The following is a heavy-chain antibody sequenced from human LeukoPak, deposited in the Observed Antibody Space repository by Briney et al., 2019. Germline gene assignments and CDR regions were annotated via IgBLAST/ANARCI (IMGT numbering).Heavy chain of an antibody. Sequence: PSETLSLTCTVSNASISGYFWSWIRQPPGKGLGWIGYIYYSGSTNYNPSLKSRVTISVDTSTNQFSLELSSVTAADTAVYYCARHSEGSGWSRADFDYWGQGTLVTVSS. V-gene: IGHV4-59*08. CDR1: NASISGYF. CDR2: IYYSGST. CDR3: ARHSEGSGWSRADFDY. J-gene: IGHJ4*02. D-gene: IGHD6-19*01.